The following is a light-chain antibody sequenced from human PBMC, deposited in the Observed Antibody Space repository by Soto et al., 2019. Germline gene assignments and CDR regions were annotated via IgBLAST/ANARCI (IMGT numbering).Light chain of an antibody. CDR3: HRYGDSPQT. CDR1: QSFSTGR. CDR2: ATS. Sequence: EIVLTQSPGTLSLSPGERATLSCRASQSFSTGRLAWYQQKPGQSPRLLLYATSSRASGIPDRFSGSGSGTDFSLTISRLEPEDVAVYYCHRYGDSPQTFGQGTKVDIK. V-gene: IGKV3-20*01. J-gene: IGKJ1*01.